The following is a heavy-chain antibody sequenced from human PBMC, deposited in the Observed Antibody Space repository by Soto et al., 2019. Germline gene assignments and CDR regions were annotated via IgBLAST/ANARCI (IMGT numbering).Heavy chain of an antibody. J-gene: IGHJ5*02. CDR1: GGSISSGGYY. Sequence: PSETLSLTCTVSGGSISSGGYYWSWIRQHPGKGLEWIGYIYYSGSTYYNPSLKSRVTISVDTSKNQFSLKLSSATAADTAVYYCARDIADGCSGGSCYFDWCDPWGQRTLFTVSS. CDR2: IYYSGST. D-gene: IGHD2-15*01. V-gene: IGHV4-31*03. CDR3: ARDIADGCSGGSCYFDWCDP.